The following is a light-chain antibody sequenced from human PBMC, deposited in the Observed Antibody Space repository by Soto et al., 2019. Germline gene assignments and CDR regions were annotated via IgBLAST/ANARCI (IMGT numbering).Light chain of an antibody. J-gene: IGKJ2*02. V-gene: IGKV1-39*01. CDR2: AAS. CDR1: QNIRTY. Sequence: DIQMTQSPSSLSASVGDRVTISCRASQNIRTYLNWYQQKPGKAPQLLIYAASTLQRGVPSRFSGSGSGTDFALTISSLQPEDFATYYWQQSSSTPRTFGQGTRLEI. CDR3: QQSSSTPRT.